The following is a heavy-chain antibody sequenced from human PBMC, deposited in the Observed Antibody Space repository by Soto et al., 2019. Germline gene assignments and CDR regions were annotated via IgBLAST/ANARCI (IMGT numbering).Heavy chain of an antibody. CDR1: GFTFSGHG. CDR3: ARGCSGSNNCYIIDY. CDR2: ISADGSHI. V-gene: IGHV3-30*03. D-gene: IGHD2-15*01. Sequence: QVHLVESGGGMVQPGMSLRLSCVGSGFTFSGHGMHWVRQAPGKGLEWVTVISADGSHINYGEAVKGRFTVSRDNSKTALYLQMNSLRAEDTAVYYCARGCSGSNNCYIIDYWGQGTLVTVSS. J-gene: IGHJ4*02.